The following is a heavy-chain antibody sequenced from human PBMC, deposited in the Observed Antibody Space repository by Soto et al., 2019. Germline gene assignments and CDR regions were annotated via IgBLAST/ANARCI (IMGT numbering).Heavy chain of an antibody. J-gene: IGHJ4*02. CDR1: GYTFNRYY. CDR2: ISPHTGGT. CDR3: GRDDYGIFPY. Sequence: ASVKVSCKASGYTFNRYYMHWVRQAPGPGLEWMGWISPHTGGTTYAQKFQGRVTMTRDTSVSTAFMELSRLGSDDTALYYCGRDDYGIFPYWGQGSLVTVSS. V-gene: IGHV1-2*02. D-gene: IGHD3-10*01.